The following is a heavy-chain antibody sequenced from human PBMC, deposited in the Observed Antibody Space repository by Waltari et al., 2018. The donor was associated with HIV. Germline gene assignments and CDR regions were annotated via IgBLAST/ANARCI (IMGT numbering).Heavy chain of an antibody. J-gene: IGHJ5*02. CDR3: ARNHYSSNCFDP. CDR1: GGSISRSNYY. D-gene: IGHD6-13*01. V-gene: IGHV4-39*01. Sequence: QLQLQESGPGLVRPSETLSLTCTVSGGSISRSNYYWGWIRQSPGKGLEWIGNIYFSGTTAYNPSLNGRVTISVDTSKNQFSLKLNSVTAPDTAVYFCARNHYSSNCFDPWGQGTLVTVSS. CDR2: IYFSGTT.